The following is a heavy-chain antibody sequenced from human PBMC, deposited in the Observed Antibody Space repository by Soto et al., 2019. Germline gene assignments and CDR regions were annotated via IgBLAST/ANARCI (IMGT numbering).Heavy chain of an antibody. CDR2: INPSGGST. Sequence: ASVKVSCKASGYTFTSYYMHWVRQAPGQGLEWMGIINPSGGSTSYAQKFQGGVTMTRDTSTSTVYMELSSLRSEDTAVYYCARDLPNTRVIDTFDYWGQGTLVTVSS. V-gene: IGHV1-46*01. J-gene: IGHJ4*02. CDR3: ARDLPNTRVIDTFDY. CDR1: GYTFTSYY. D-gene: IGHD3-16*02.